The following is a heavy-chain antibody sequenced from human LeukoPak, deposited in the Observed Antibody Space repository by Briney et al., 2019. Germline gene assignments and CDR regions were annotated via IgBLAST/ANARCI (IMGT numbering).Heavy chain of an antibody. CDR2: ISYDGSNK. CDR1: GFTFSTYA. Sequence: RGSLRLSCAASGFTFSTYAMHWVRQAPGKGLEWVAVISYDGSNKYFADSVKGRFTISRDNSKNTLYLQMSSLRPEDTAVYYCAKDQLAGLSRPYVFDIWGQGTMGTVSS. V-gene: IGHV3-30*18. D-gene: IGHD1-1*01. CDR3: AKDQLAGLSRPYVFDI. J-gene: IGHJ3*02.